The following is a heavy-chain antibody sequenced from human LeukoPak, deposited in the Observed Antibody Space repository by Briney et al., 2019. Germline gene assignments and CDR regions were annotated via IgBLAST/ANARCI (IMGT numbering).Heavy chain of an antibody. V-gene: IGHV4-59*01. CDR1: GDSISLYH. CDR2: IYYTGTT. Sequence: SETLSLTCTVSGDSISLYHWSWIRQSPGKGLEWIGYIYYTGTTNYNPSLKSRVTMSIDTSKNQFSLKLSSVTTADTAVYYCARDMVREPYNWFESWGQGTLVTVPS. CDR3: ARDMVREPYNWFES. D-gene: IGHD3-10*01. J-gene: IGHJ5*01.